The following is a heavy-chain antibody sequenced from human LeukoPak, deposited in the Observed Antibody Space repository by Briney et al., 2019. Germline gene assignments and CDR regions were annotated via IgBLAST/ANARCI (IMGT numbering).Heavy chain of an antibody. CDR3: ARDPGWLTYYFDY. V-gene: IGHV3-7*01. Sequence: GGSLRLSCAASGFTFSTYSMSWVRQAPGKGLEWVANIKQDGSEKYYVDSVKGRFTISRDNAKNSLYLQMNSLRAEDTAVYYCARDPGWLTYYFDYWGQGTLVTVSS. CDR1: GFTFSTYS. D-gene: IGHD5-12*01. CDR2: IKQDGSEK. J-gene: IGHJ4*02.